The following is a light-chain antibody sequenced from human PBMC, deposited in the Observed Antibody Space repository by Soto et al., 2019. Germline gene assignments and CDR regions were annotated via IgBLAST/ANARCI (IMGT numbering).Light chain of an antibody. J-gene: IGKJ2*01. CDR3: QKYETAPYT. CDR2: GAS. Sequence: ESVLTQSPGTLSLSPGEGATLSCRASQTVIKDYLAWYQHKPGQAPRLLIYGASYRATGIPDRFSGGGSGTDFTLTISRLEPEDSAVYYCQKYETAPYTFGQGTKLEIK. V-gene: IGKV3-20*01. CDR1: QTVIKDY.